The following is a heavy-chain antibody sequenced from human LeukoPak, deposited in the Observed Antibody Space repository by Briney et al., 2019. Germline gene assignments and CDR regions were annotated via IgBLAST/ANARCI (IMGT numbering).Heavy chain of an antibody. CDR1: GYTFTSYY. CDR3: ARGPSSGWYLY. Sequence: ASVKVSCKASGYTFTSYYMHWVRQAPGQGLEWMGWISAYNGNTNYAQKLQGRVTMTTDTSTSTAYMELRSLRSDDTAVYYCARGPSSGWYLYWGQGTLVTVSS. J-gene: IGHJ4*02. CDR2: ISAYNGNT. D-gene: IGHD6-19*01. V-gene: IGHV1-18*04.